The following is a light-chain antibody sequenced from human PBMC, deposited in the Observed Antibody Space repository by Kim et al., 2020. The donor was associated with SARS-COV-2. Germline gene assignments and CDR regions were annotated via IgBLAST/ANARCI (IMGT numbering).Light chain of an antibody. J-gene: IGLJ2*01. V-gene: IGLV1-40*01. CDR3: QSYDNSLTHFVI. CDR2: DNN. Sequence: QSVLTQPPPVSGAPGQRITISCAGSSSNIGAGYDVHWYQQLPGTAPKLLIYDNNNRPSGVPNRFSGSKSGTSASLAITGLQAEDEADYYCQSYDNSLTHFVIFGGGTQLTVL. CDR1: SSNIGAGYD.